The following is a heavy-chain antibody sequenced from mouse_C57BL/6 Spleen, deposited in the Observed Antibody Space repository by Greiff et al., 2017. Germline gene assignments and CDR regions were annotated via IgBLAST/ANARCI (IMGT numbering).Heavy chain of an antibody. CDR3: TRSLSPQAWFAY. CDR1: GYTFTDYE. J-gene: IGHJ3*01. CDR2: IDPETGGT. D-gene: IGHD2-3*01. V-gene: IGHV1-15*01. Sequence: QVQLKQSGAELVRPGASVTPSCKASGYTFTDYEMHWVKQTPVHGLEWIGAIDPETGGTAYNQKFKGKAILTADKSSSTAYMELRSLTSEDSAVYYCTRSLSPQAWFAYWGQGTLVTVSA.